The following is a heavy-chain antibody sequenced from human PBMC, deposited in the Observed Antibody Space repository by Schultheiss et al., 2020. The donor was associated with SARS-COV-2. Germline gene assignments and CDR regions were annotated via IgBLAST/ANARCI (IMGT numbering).Heavy chain of an antibody. CDR2: IYYSGGT. CDR3: ARHTQYSSGWVTHDAFDI. V-gene: IGHV4-59*08. D-gene: IGHD6-19*01. CDR1: GGSFSGYY. Sequence: SETLSLTCAVYGGSFSGYYWSWIRQPPGKGLECIGYIYYSGGTYYNPSLKSRVTISVDTSKNQFSLKLSPVTAANTAVYYCARHTQYSSGWVTHDAFDIWGQGTRVTVAS. J-gene: IGHJ3*02.